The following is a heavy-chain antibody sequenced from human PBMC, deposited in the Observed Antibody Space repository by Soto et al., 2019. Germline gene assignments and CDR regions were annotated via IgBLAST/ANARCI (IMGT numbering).Heavy chain of an antibody. CDR3: ARESEDLTSNFDY. CDR2: ISSTTNYI. Sequence: PGGSLRLSCAASGFIFTRYSMNWVRQAPGKGLEWVSSISSTTNYIYYGDSMKGRFTISRDNAKNSLYLEVNSLRAEDTAVYYCARESEDLTSNFDYWGQGTLVTVSS. CDR1: GFIFTRYS. V-gene: IGHV3-21*06. J-gene: IGHJ4*02.